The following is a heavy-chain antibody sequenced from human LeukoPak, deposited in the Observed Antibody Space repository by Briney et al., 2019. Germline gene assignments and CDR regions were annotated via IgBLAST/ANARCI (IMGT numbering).Heavy chain of an antibody. Sequence: SETLSLTCAVYGRPFSDYYWTCMRQPPGKALEWIGEINHSGGTNHNPPHMSRLILSVDTSKNQISLKVSSVTAADTAVYYCARVGYSYSINDWSRTGLGAYPTKYYYYMDVWGKGTTVTVSS. V-gene: IGHV4-34*01. CDR3: ARVGYSYSINDWSRTGLGAYPTKYYYYMDV. J-gene: IGHJ6*03. D-gene: IGHD5-18*01. CDR2: INHSGGT. CDR1: GRPFSDYY.